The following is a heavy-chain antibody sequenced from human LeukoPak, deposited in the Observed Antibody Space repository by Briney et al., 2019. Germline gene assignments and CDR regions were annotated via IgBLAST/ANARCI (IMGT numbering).Heavy chain of an antibody. D-gene: IGHD1-14*01. Sequence: GASVKVSCKASGYTFTGYYMHWVRQAPGQGLEWMGWINPNSGGTSYAQKFQGRVTMTRDTSISTAYMELSRLRSDDTAVYYCARVPILPAEEPPTAGMDVWGQGTTVTVSS. CDR2: INPNSGGT. J-gene: IGHJ6*02. CDR3: ARVPILPAEEPPTAGMDV. V-gene: IGHV1-2*02. CDR1: GYTFTGYY.